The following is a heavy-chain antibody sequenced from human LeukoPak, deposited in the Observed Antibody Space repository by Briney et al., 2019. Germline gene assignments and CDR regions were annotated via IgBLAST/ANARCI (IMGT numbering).Heavy chain of an antibody. CDR3: ARHVRGWLQLENPYYFDY. V-gene: IGHV4-39*01. Sequence: SETLSLTCTVSGGSISGSSYYWGWIRQPPGKGLEWIGSIYYSGSTYYNPSLKSRVTISVDTSKNQFSLKLSSVTAADTAVYYCARHVRGWLQLENPYYFDYWGQGTLVTVSS. CDR1: GGSISGSSYY. D-gene: IGHD5-24*01. J-gene: IGHJ4*02. CDR2: IYYSGST.